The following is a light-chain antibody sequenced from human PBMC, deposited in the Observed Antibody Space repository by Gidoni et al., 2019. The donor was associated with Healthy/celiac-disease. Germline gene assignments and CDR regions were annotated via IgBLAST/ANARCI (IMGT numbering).Light chain of an antibody. J-gene: IGKJ4*01. CDR3: QQSYSTPLT. V-gene: IGKV1-39*01. CDR1: QSISSY. CDR2: AAS. Sequence: DIKMTPHPSSLSASVGERATITCRASQSISSYLNWYQQKPGKAPKLLIYAASSFQSGVPSRFSGSGSEPDFTHTISSLQPEDFATYYCQQSYSTPLTFGGETKVEIK.